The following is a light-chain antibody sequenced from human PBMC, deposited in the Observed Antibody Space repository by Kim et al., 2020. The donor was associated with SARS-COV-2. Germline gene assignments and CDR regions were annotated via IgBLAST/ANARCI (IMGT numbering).Light chain of an antibody. Sequence: QSALTQPPSASGSPGQSVTISCTGTSSDVGGYNYVSWYQHHPGKVPRLMIYEVSKRPSGVPDRFSGTKSGNTASLTVSGLQTEDEADYYCSSYCTSYTGSSNCYVFGTGTKVTVL. CDR2: EVS. V-gene: IGLV2-8*01. CDR1: SSDVGGYNY. J-gene: IGLJ1*01. CDR3: SSYCTSYTGSSNCYV.